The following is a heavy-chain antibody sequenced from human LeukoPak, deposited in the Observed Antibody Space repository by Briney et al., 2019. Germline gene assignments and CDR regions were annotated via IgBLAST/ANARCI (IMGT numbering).Heavy chain of an antibody. CDR2: ISGSGGST. CDR1: GFTFSSYA. J-gene: IGHJ6*02. Sequence: PGGSLRLSCAASGFTFSSYAMSWVRQAPGKGLEWVSAISGSGGSTYYADSVKGRFTISRDNSKNTLYLQMNSLRAEDTAVYYCAKDNYYDSSGYYPFDYYGMDVWGQGTTVTVSS. CDR3: AKDNYYDSSGYYPFDYYGMDV. V-gene: IGHV3-23*01. D-gene: IGHD3-22*01.